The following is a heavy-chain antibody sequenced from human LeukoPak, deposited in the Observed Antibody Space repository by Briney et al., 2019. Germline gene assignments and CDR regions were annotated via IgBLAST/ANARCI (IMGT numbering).Heavy chain of an antibody. V-gene: IGHV4-30-2*01. CDR1: GGSISSGGYS. Sequence: KSSETLSLTCAVSGGSISSGGYSWSWIRQPPGKGLEWIGYIYHSGSTYYNPSLKSRVTISVDRSKNQSSLKLSSVTAADTAVYYCARAGLSGYAPYDAFDIWGQGTMVTVSS. D-gene: IGHD5-12*01. CDR2: IYHSGST. CDR3: ARAGLSGYAPYDAFDI. J-gene: IGHJ3*02.